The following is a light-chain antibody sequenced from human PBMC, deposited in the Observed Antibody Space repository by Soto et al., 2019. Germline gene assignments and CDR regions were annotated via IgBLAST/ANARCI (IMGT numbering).Light chain of an antibody. CDR1: QSISNY. CDR2: DAS. CDR3: QQRNIWPAT. Sequence: EVVLTQSPATLSLSPGERATLSCRASQSISNYLGWYQQKPGQAPRLLIYDASNRATGVPARFSGSGSGTDFTLTISSLEPDDSACYYGQQRNIWPATFGQRNKVETK. V-gene: IGKV3-11*01. J-gene: IGKJ1*01.